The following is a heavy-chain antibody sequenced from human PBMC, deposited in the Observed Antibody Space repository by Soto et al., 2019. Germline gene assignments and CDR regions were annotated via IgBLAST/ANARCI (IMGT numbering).Heavy chain of an antibody. Sequence: SEALSLTCAVYAGSVSGYYWGGVRQPPAKGLEWSGEISHSGASNDDRSVNSRVSISVDASKNQFSLQLSSVTVADTAVYYCAREGPAPATTERKNWFAPWGQGTLVTVSS. CDR2: ISHSGAS. CDR1: AGSVSGYY. J-gene: IGHJ5*02. CDR3: AREGPAPATTERKNWFAP. V-gene: IGHV4-34*01. D-gene: IGHD2-15*01.